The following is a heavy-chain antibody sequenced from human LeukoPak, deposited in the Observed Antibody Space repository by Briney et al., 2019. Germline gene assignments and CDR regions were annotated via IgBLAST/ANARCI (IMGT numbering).Heavy chain of an antibody. CDR3: AKDPVGQVRGVISGTFDY. J-gene: IGHJ4*02. V-gene: IGHV3-23*01. CDR2: ISGSGGST. Sequence: QPGGSLRLSCAASGFTFSSYAMSWVRQAPGKGLEWVSAISGSGGSTYYADSVKGRLTISRDNSKNTLYLQMNSLRAEDTAVYYCAKDPVGQVRGVISGTFDYWGQGTLVTVSS. D-gene: IGHD3-10*01. CDR1: GFTFSSYA.